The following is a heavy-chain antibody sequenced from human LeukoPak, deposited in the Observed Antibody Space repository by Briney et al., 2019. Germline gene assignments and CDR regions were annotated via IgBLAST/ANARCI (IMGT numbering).Heavy chain of an antibody. D-gene: IGHD1/OR15-1a*01. Sequence: GGSLRLSCAASGFTFSSYAMHWVRQAPGKGLEWVAVISYDGGNKYYADSVKGRFTISRDNSKNTLYLQTNSLRAEDTAVYYCARDLTGQQYWFDPWGQGTLVTVSS. CDR2: ISYDGGNK. CDR3: ARDLTGQQYWFDP. J-gene: IGHJ5*02. CDR1: GFTFSSYA. V-gene: IGHV3-30-3*01.